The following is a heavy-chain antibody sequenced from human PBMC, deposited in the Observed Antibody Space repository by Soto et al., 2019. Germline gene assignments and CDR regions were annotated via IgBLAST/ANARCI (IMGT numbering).Heavy chain of an antibody. V-gene: IGHV4-4*02. Sequence: SETLSLTFAVSGGSISSSNWWSWVRPPPGKGLECIGEIYHSVRTNYNPSLKGRVTISVDKAKNQFSLKLSSVTAADTAVYYCAFGGLDYGMDVWGQGTTVTV. CDR3: AFGGLDYGMDV. D-gene: IGHD3-16*01. CDR2: IYHSVRT. J-gene: IGHJ6*02. CDR1: GGSISSSNW.